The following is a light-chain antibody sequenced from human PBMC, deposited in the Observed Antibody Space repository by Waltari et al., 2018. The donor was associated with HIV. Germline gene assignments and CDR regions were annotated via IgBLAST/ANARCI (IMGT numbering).Light chain of an antibody. Sequence: QTVVTQEPSFSVSPGGTVTLTCGLSSGSVSTTYYPSWYQHTPGQAPHTLIYNTNTRSSGVPDRFSGSILGNKAALNITGAQAEDECDYYCVLYMGSGISVFGGGTKLTVL. V-gene: IGLV8-61*01. CDR1: SGSVSTTYY. J-gene: IGLJ2*01. CDR3: VLYMGSGISV. CDR2: NTN.